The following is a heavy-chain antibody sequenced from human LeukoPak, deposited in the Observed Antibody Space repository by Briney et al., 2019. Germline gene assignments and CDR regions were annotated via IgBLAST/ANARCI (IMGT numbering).Heavy chain of an antibody. J-gene: IGHJ4*02. D-gene: IGHD3-10*01. Sequence: GGSLRLSCAASGFTFSSYSMNWVRQAPGKGLEWVSSISSSSSYIYYADSVKGRFTISRDNAKNPLYLQMNSLRAEDTAVYYCARDNSPGRITMVRGVTPDYWGQGTLVTVSS. CDR3: ARDNSPGRITMVRGVTPDY. V-gene: IGHV3-21*01. CDR2: ISSSSSYI. CDR1: GFTFSSYS.